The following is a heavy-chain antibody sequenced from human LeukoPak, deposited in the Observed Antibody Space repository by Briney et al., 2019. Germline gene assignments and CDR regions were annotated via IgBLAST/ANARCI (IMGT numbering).Heavy chain of an antibody. CDR1: GFTFSNYW. CDR2: ISYDGSNK. V-gene: IGHV3-30*01. CDR3: ARARNGTLKY. D-gene: IGHD1-26*01. J-gene: IGHJ4*02. Sequence: GGSLRLSCAASGFTFSNYWMTWVRQAPGKGLAWLAVISYDGSNKYFADSVKGRFTISRDNSKNTLYLQMDSLRAEDTAVYYCARARNGTLKYWGQGTLVTVSS.